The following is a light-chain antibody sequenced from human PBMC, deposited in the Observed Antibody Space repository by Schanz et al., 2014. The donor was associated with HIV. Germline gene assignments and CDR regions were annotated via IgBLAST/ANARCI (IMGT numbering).Light chain of an antibody. J-gene: IGLJ3*02. CDR2: GVS. V-gene: IGLV2-11*01. CDR1: SSDVGGYNY. CDR3: CSYAGSYTFVV. Sequence: QSALTQPASVSGSPGQSITISCTGTSSDVGGYNYVSWYQQHPGKAPKLVIYGVSNRPSGVPDRFSGSKSGNTASLTISGLQAEDEADYYCCSYAGSYTFVVFGGGTKLTVL.